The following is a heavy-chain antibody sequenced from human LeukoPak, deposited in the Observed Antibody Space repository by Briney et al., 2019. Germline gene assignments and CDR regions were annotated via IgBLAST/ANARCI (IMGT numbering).Heavy chain of an antibody. CDR2: TSSSSSTI. D-gene: IGHD3-22*01. J-gene: IGHJ5*02. Sequence: PGGSLRLSCAASGFTFSSCSMNWVRQAPGKGLEWVSYTSSSSSTIYYADSVKGRFTISRDNAKNSLYLQMNSLTDEDTAVYYCARTFYYDSSTYPNWFDPWGQGTLVTVSS. CDR1: GFTFSSCS. V-gene: IGHV3-48*02. CDR3: ARTFYYDSSTYPNWFDP.